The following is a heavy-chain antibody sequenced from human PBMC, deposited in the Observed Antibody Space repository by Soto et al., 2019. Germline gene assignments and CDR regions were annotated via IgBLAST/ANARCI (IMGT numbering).Heavy chain of an antibody. V-gene: IGHV1-69*06. CDR3: ARERARNNSSCVQCLDH. CDR1: GGTFSSYA. Sequence: AASVKVSCKASGGTFSSYAISWVRQAPGQGLEWMGGIIPIFGTANYAQKFQGRVTITADKSTSTAYMELSSLRSEDTAVYYCARERARNNSSCVQCLDHWGQGTLVTVSS. CDR2: IIPIFGTA. J-gene: IGHJ4*02. D-gene: IGHD2-2*01.